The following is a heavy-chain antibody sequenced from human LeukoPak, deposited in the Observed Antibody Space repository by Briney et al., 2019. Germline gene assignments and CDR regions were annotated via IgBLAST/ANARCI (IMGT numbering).Heavy chain of an antibody. V-gene: IGHV3-30-3*01. Sequence: GESLRLSCAASGFTFSSYAMHWVRQAPGKGLEWVAVISYDGSNKYYADSVKGRFTISRDNSKNTLYLQMNSLRAEDTAVYYCARGGNTIFGVVINNWFDPWGQGTLVTVSS. D-gene: IGHD3-3*01. CDR2: ISYDGSNK. CDR1: GFTFSSYA. J-gene: IGHJ5*02. CDR3: ARGGNTIFGVVINNWFDP.